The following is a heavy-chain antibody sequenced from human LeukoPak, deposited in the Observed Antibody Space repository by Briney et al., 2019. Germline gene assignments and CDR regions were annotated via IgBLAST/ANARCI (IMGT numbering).Heavy chain of an antibody. V-gene: IGHV3-9*01. CDR2: ISWNSGSI. J-gene: IGHJ1*01. Sequence: GRSLRLSCAASGFTFDDYAMHWVRQAPGKGLEWVSGISWNSGSIGYADSVKGRFTISRDNAKDSLFLQMNSLRAEDTAFYYCAKDGTVWAEYLQHWGQGTLVTVSS. CDR3: AKDGTVWAEYLQH. CDR1: GFTFDDYA. D-gene: IGHD1-14*01.